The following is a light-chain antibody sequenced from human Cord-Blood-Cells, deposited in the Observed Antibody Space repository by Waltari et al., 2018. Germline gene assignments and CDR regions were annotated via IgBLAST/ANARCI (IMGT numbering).Light chain of an antibody. CDR2: KAS. CDR3: QQYNSYWT. CDR1: QSISSW. J-gene: IGKJ1*01. Sequence: IQMTQSPSPLSASVGDRVPITCRASQSISSWLAWYQQKPGKAPKLLIYKASSLESGVPSRFSGSGSGTEFTLTISSLQPDDFATYYCQQYNSYWTFGQGTKVEIK. V-gene: IGKV1-5*03.